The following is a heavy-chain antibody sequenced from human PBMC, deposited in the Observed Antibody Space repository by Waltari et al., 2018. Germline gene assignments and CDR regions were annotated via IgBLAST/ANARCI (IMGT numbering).Heavy chain of an antibody. Sequence: QVQLQESGPGLVKPSETLSLTCTVSGGSLSSYYWSWIRQPPGKGLEWIGYIYYSGSTNYNPSLKSRVTISVDTSKNQFSLKLSSVTAADTAVYYCARGPYCSSTSCYAPFDPWGQGTLVTVSS. J-gene: IGHJ5*02. D-gene: IGHD2-2*01. V-gene: IGHV4-59*01. CDR1: GGSLSSYY. CDR2: IYYSGST. CDR3: ARGPYCSSTSCYAPFDP.